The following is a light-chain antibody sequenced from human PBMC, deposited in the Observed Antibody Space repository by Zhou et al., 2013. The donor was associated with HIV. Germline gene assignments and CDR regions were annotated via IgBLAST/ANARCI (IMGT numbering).Light chain of an antibody. Sequence: QSVLTQPPSVSGAPGQRVTISCTGSSSNIGASFDVHWYQQLPGTAPKLLIYGNSDRPSGVPDRFSGSKSGVSATLVITGLQTGDEADYICAAWDTALSAVLFGGGTKVTVL. CDR2: GNS. CDR1: SSNIGASFD. V-gene: IGLV1-40*01. CDR3: AAWDTALSAVL. J-gene: IGLJ2*01.